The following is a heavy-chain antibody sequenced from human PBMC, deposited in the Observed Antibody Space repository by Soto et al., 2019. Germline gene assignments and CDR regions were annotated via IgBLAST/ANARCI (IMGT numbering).Heavy chain of an antibody. V-gene: IGHV1-18*04. J-gene: IGHJ5*02. CDR3: ARGRRLLWFGELLSGVAWFDP. CDR2: ISAYNGNT. D-gene: IGHD3-10*01. Sequence: GASVKVSCKASGYTFTSYGISWVRQAPGQGLEWMGWISAYNGNTNYAQKLQGRVTMTTDTSTSTAYMELRSLRSDDTAVYYCARGRRLLWFGELLSGVAWFDPWGQGTLVTVSS. CDR1: GYTFTSYG.